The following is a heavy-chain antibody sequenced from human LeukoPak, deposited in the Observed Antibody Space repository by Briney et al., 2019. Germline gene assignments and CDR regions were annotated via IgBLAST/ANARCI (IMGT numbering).Heavy chain of an antibody. CDR2: IKAGHGNT. J-gene: IGHJ5*02. Sequence: ASVKVSCKASGYAFTSYYIHWVRQAPGQGLEWMGIIKAGHGNTNYAQKFQGRVTMTRDTSTSTVYMELSSLRSEGTAIYYCAREYDNSYWSDPWGQGTLLTVSS. CDR3: AREYDNSYWSDP. CDR1: GYAFTSYY. D-gene: IGHD1-1*01. V-gene: IGHV1-46*01.